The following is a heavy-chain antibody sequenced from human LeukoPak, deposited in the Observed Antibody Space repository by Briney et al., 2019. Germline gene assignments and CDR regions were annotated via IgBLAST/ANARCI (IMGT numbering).Heavy chain of an antibody. Sequence: GGSLRLSCAASGFAFSDYAMHWVRQAPGEGLEWVAVISYDGSNKYYADSVKGRFTISRENSKNTLYLQMSSLRREDTAVYYCARDENTVATGPDYWGQGTLVTVSS. CDR1: GFAFSDYA. V-gene: IGHV3-30-3*01. J-gene: IGHJ4*02. D-gene: IGHD5-12*01. CDR2: ISYDGSNK. CDR3: ARDENTVATGPDY.